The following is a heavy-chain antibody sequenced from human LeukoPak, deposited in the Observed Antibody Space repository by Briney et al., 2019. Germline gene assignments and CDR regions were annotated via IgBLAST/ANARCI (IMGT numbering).Heavy chain of an antibody. J-gene: IGHJ5*02. V-gene: IGHV4-61*09. CDR3: VRDHLAVAGMRLAWFDP. D-gene: IGHD6-19*01. Sequence: PSETLSLTCSVSHYSISSGSDYWSWIRQPAGKGLEWIGHIDTSGGTNYNPSLKSRVTISVDTSKNQFSLELSSVTAADTAVYYCVRDHLAVAGMRLAWFDPWGQGTVVTVSS. CDR1: HYSISSGSDY. CDR2: IDTSGGT.